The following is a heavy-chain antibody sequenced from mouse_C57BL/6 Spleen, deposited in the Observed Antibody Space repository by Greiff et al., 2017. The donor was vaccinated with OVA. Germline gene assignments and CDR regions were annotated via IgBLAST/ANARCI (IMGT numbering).Heavy chain of an antibody. D-gene: IGHD1-1*01. V-gene: IGHV5-9-1*02. CDR3: TRLYYYGSSDAMDY. CDR1: GFTFSSYA. CDR2: ISSGGDYI. Sequence: EVKLVESGEGLVKPGGSLKLSCAASGFTFSSYAMSWVRQTPEKRLEWVAYISSGGDYIYYADTVKGRFTISRDNARNTLYLQMSSLKSEDTAMYYCTRLYYYGSSDAMDYWGQGTSVTVSS. J-gene: IGHJ4*01.